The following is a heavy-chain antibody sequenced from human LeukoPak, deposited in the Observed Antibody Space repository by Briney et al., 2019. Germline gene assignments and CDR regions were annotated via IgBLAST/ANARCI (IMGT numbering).Heavy chain of an antibody. V-gene: IGHV3-7*01. D-gene: IGHD6-13*01. CDR3: ARDIAAALDY. CDR2: IKQDGSER. CDR1: GFTFSGFS. Sequence: GGSLRLSCAASGFTFSGFSMSWVRQSPTKGLEWVANIKQDGSERYYVDSVKGRFTISRDNTKNSLSLQMNNLRVEDTAVYYCARDIAAALDYWGQGTLVTVSS. J-gene: IGHJ4*02.